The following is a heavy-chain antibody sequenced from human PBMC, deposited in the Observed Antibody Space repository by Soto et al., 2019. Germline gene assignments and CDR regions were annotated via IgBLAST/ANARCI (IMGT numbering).Heavy chain of an antibody. V-gene: IGHV3-30-3*01. J-gene: IGHJ4*02. CDR2: ISYDGSNK. Sequence: GGSLRLSCAASGFTFSSYAMHWVRQAPGKGLEWVAVISYDGSNKYYADSVKGRFTISRDNSKNTLYLQMNSLRAEDTAVYYCARDRNDYGDYLYYFDYWGQGTLVTVSS. CDR3: ARDRNDYGDYLYYFDY. D-gene: IGHD4-17*01. CDR1: GFTFSSYA.